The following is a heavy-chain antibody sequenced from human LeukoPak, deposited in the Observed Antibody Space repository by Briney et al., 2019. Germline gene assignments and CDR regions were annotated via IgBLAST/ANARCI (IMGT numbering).Heavy chain of an antibody. V-gene: IGHV3-23*01. Sequence: GGSLRLSCATSGFSFSSYAMSWVRQAPGKVLEWVSAMSSSDDGRYYAASVRGRFTISRDTSRSTLYLQMNSLRAEDAAVYYCAKAPVTSCRGAFCYPFDYWGQGTLVTVSS. J-gene: IGHJ4*02. CDR1: GFSFSSYA. D-gene: IGHD2-15*01. CDR2: MSSSDDGR. CDR3: AKAPVTSCRGAFCYPFDY.